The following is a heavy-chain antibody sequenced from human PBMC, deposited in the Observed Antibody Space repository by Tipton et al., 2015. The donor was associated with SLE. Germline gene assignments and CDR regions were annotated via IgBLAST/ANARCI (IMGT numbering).Heavy chain of an antibody. CDR2: INPTGTST. CDR1: TYY. CDR3: ATYILTGYYNEYYHYGLDV. J-gene: IGHJ6*02. D-gene: IGHD3-9*01. Sequence: VQSGAEVTKPGASVRVSCRAPTYYIHWVRQAPGQGLEWMGTINPTGTSTTYAQKFQGRVTVTRDTSTSTVYMQLGSLRSEDTAIYYCATYILTGYYNEYYHYGLDVWGQGTTVTVSS. V-gene: IGHV1-46*01.